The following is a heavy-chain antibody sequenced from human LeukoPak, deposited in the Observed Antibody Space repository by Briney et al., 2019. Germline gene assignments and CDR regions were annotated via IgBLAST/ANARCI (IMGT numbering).Heavy chain of an antibody. Sequence: PGGSLRLSCAASGFTFSSYAMSWVRQAPGKGLEWVSAISGSGGSTYYADSVKGRFTISRDNSKNTLYLQMNSLRAEDTAVYYRAKDPTPGIAAADYFDYWGQGTLVTVSS. CDR1: GFTFSSYA. J-gene: IGHJ4*02. CDR3: AKDPTPGIAAADYFDY. D-gene: IGHD6-25*01. CDR2: ISGSGGST. V-gene: IGHV3-23*01.